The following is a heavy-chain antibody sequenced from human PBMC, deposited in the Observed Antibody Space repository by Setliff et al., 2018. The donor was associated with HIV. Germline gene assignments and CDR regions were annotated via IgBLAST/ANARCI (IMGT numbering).Heavy chain of an antibody. D-gene: IGHD3-16*01. CDR1: GFTFGDYA. J-gene: IGHJ4*02. V-gene: IGHV3-15*01. Sequence: PGGSLRLSCTASGFTFGDYAMSWVRQAPGKGLAWVGRIKSNINGGTRDYAAPVKGRFTISRDDSKNTVYLQMNSLKSEDSALYYCTTGGADWGQGTRVTVSS. CDR2: IKSNINGGTR. CDR3: TTGGAD.